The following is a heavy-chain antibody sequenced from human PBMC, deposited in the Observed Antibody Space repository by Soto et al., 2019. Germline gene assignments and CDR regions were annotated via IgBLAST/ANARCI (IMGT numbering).Heavy chain of an antibody. D-gene: IGHD2-15*01. CDR2: IIPNLGIA. Sequence: QVQLVQSGAEVKKPGSSVKVSCKASGGTFSSYTISWVRQAPGQGLEWMGRIIPNLGIANYAEKFQGGVKITEDKSTSTAHMELSSLRSEETAVYSCARGAEDNPMGGDYWGHRTLVTVSS. CDR3: ARGAEDNPMGGDY. V-gene: IGHV1-69*02. CDR1: GGTFSSYT. J-gene: IGHJ4*01.